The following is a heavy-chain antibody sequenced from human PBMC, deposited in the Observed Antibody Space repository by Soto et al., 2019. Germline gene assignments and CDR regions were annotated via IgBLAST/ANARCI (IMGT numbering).Heavy chain of an antibody. CDR1: GFTFSDSS. V-gene: IGHV3-73*01. J-gene: IGHJ3*01. D-gene: IGHD2-2*01. CDR3: TRDDSVLEPPAADAFDV. Sequence: EVQLVESGGGLVQPGGCLKLSCAASGFTFSDSSIHWVRQASGKGLEWIARIRSKTNNYATAYAASAKGRFTISRDDSTNTAYLQMNSLKPEDTAIYYCTRDDSVLEPPAADAFDVWGQGTMVIVSS. CDR2: IRSKTNNYAT.